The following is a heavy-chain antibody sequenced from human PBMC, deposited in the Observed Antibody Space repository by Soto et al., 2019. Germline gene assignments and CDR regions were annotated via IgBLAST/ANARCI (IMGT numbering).Heavy chain of an antibody. CDR2: IYYSGST. D-gene: IGHD1-1*01. J-gene: IGHJ4*02. CDR3: ARAIRVNDYYFDY. V-gene: IGHV4-30-4*01. CDR1: GGSISSGDYY. Sequence: SETLSLTCSVSGGSISSGDYYWSWIRQPPGKGLEWIGYIYYSGSTYYNPSLKSRVTISVDTSKNQFSLKLSSVTAADTAVYYCARAIRVNDYYFDYWGQGTLVTVSS.